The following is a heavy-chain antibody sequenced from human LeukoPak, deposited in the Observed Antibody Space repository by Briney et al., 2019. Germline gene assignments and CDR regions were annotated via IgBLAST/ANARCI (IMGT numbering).Heavy chain of an antibody. CDR2: IYSGGST. CDR3: ARGEWELLSIYFDY. V-gene: IGHV3-66*01. Sequence: GGSLRLSCAASGFTVSSNYMSWVRQAPGKGLEWVSVIYSGGSTYYADSVKGRFTISRDNSKNTLYLQMNSLRAEDTAVYYCARGEWELLSIYFDYWGQGTLVTVSS. D-gene: IGHD1-26*01. CDR1: GFTVSSNY. J-gene: IGHJ4*02.